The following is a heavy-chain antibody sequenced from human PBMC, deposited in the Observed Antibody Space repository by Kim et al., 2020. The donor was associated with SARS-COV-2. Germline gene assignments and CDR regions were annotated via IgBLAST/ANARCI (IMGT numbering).Heavy chain of an antibody. CDR2: INWNSGSI. V-gene: IGHV3-9*01. Sequence: GGSLRLSCAASGFAFDDCAMHWVRQAPGKGLEWVSGINWNSGSIAYADSVKGRFTISRDNAKNSLYLQMNSLRPEDTALYYCSKDRGEDDFGDSFDFLG. CDR3: SKDRGEDDFGDSFDF. D-gene: IGHD4-17*01. J-gene: IGHJ4*01. CDR1: GFAFDDCA.